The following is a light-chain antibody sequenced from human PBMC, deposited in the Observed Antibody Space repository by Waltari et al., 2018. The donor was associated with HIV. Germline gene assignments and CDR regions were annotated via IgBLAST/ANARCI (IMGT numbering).Light chain of an antibody. Sequence: QSALTQPASVSGSPGQSITISCTATSSNIGDSNSVSWYQQHPGKAPKFMIYDVSNRPSGVSNRFSGSKSGNTSSLIISGLQAEDEADYYCSSYTSSSTWVFGGGTKLTVL. CDR1: SSNIGDSNS. J-gene: IGLJ3*02. V-gene: IGLV2-14*03. CDR3: SSYTSSSTWV. CDR2: DVS.